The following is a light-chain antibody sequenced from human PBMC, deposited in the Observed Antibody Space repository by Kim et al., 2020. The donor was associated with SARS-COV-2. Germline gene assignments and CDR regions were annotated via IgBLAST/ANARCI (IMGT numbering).Light chain of an antibody. J-gene: IGLJ1*01. V-gene: IGLV2-14*03. CDR2: DVS. Sequence: QSALTQPASVSGSPGQSITISCTGTSSDVGNYNYVSWYQQHPGKAPKLMIYDVSKRPSGVSNRFSGSKSDNTASLTISGLQAEDEADYYCNSYTTSSTYVFGTGTKVTVL. CDR1: SSDVGNYNY. CDR3: NSYTTSSTYV.